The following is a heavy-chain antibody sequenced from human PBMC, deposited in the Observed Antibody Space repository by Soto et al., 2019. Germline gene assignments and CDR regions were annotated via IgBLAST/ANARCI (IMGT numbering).Heavy chain of an antibody. D-gene: IGHD3-22*01. CDR1: GGTFSNYA. CDR2: IIPIFGTT. V-gene: IGHV1-69*12. CDR3: ASRGERDDYDTSGYG. Sequence: QVQLVQSGAEVKKPGSSVKVSCKASGGTFSNYAISWVRRAPGQGLEWMGDIIPIFGTTKNAQKFQGRVTMTADESTGTAYMELSSLRSEDTAVYYCASRGERDDYDTSGYGWGQGTLVIVSS. J-gene: IGHJ1*01.